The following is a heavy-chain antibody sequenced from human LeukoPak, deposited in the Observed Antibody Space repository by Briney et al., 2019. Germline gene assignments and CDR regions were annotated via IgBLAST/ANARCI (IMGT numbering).Heavy chain of an antibody. Sequence: SVKVSCKASGGTFSSYAISWVRQAPGQGLEWMGRIIPIFGTANYAQKFQGRVTITTDESTSTAYMELSSLRSEDTAVYYCAKQWLRNAFDIWGQGTMVTVSS. D-gene: IGHD3-22*01. CDR3: AKQWLRNAFDI. CDR2: IIPIFGTA. J-gene: IGHJ3*02. CDR1: GGTFSSYA. V-gene: IGHV1-69*05.